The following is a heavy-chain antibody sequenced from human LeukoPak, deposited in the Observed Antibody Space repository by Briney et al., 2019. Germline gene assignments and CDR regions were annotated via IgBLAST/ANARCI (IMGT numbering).Heavy chain of an antibody. J-gene: IGHJ4*02. Sequence: PGGSLRLSCAASGFAFDDCAMHWVRQRPGKGLEWVSLISVDGRSTYYADSVKGRFTISRDNSKNSLYLQMKSLRTEDTALYYCTKDRGRLVATWGHFDYWGQGTLVTVSS. V-gene: IGHV3-43*02. D-gene: IGHD3-16*01. CDR3: TKDRGRLVATWGHFDY. CDR1: GFAFDDCA. CDR2: ISVDGRST.